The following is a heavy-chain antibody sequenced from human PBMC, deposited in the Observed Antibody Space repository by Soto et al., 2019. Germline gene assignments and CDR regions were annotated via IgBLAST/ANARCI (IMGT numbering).Heavy chain of an antibody. CDR3: ATHRRWNYVHFDY. D-gene: IGHD1-7*01. CDR1: GGTFSSYA. Sequence: GASVKVSCKASGGTFSSYAISWARQAPGQGLEWMGGIIPIFGTANYAQKFQGRVTITADESTSTAYMELSSLRSEDTAVYYCATHRRWNYVHFDYWGQGTLVTVSS. V-gene: IGHV1-69*13. J-gene: IGHJ4*02. CDR2: IIPIFGTA.